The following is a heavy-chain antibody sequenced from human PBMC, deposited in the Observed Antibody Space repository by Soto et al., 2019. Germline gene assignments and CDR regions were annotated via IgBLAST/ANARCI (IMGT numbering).Heavy chain of an antibody. CDR1: GGSISSSSYY. CDR3: ARGEWVVVVVAATSWFDP. J-gene: IGHJ5*02. CDR2: IYYSGST. D-gene: IGHD2-15*01. V-gene: IGHV4-39*01. Sequence: QLQLQESGPGLVKPSETLSLTCTVSGGSISSSSYYWGWIRQPPGKGLEWIGSIYYSGSTYYNPSLKSRVTISVDTSKNQFSLKLSSVTAADTAVYYCARGEWVVVVVAATSWFDPWGQGTLVTVSS.